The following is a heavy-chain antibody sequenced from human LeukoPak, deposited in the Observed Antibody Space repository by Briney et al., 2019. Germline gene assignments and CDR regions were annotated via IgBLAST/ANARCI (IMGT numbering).Heavy chain of an antibody. CDR1: GGSFSGCY. D-gene: IGHD6-6*01. CDR2: INHSGST. J-gene: IGHJ5*02. V-gene: IGHV4-34*01. Sequence: SETLSLTCAVYGGSFSGCYWSWIRQPPGKGLEWIGEINHSGSTNYNPSLKSRVTISVDTSKNQFSLKLSSVTAADTAVYYCARDRRSIIAARPRNWFDPWGQGTLVTVSS. CDR3: ARDRRSIIAARPRNWFDP.